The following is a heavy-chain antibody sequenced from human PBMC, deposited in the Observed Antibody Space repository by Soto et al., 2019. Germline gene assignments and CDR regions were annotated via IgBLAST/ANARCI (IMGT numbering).Heavy chain of an antibody. CDR3: ERVTGRDYYGMDF. Sequence: QVQLQQWGAGLLKPSETLSLTCAVYGGSFSGYYWSWIRQPPGKGLEWIGEINHSGSTNYNPSLKRRVSISVDTAKNQFNLKLSSVTAADTAVYYCERVTGRDYYGMDFWGQGTTVTVSS. V-gene: IGHV4-34*01. CDR2: INHSGST. J-gene: IGHJ6*02. CDR1: GGSFSGYY.